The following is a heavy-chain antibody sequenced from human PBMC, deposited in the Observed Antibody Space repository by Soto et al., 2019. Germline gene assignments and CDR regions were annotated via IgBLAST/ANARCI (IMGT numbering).Heavy chain of an antibody. CDR1: GFSFSTYV. J-gene: IGHJ6*02. CDR2: MSYDGINK. CDR3: ARYRYSGSFSHFALDV. D-gene: IGHD1-26*01. V-gene: IGHV3-30-3*01. Sequence: QVQLVESGGGVVQPGRSLRLSCAASGFSFSTYVMHWVRQSPGKGLEWVAVMSYDGINKYYADSVKGRFTISRDNSKNTLYLEMNSLRGEDTAVYYCARYRYSGSFSHFALDVWGQGTTVTVSS.